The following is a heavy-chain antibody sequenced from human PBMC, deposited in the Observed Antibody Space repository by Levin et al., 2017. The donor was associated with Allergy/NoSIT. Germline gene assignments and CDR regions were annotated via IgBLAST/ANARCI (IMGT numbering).Heavy chain of an antibody. CDR3: AREGYSNGYYCYGMDV. D-gene: IGHD4-11*01. Sequence: PGGSLRLSCTVSGGSVSSGSNYWSWLPQPPGKGLEWIGYIYYSGSTNYNPALKSRVTITVDTSKNQFSLKLSAVTAADKGVYYCAREGYSNGYYCYGMDVWRQGTAVTVSS. J-gene: IGHJ6*02. V-gene: IGHV4-61*01. CDR1: GGSVSSGSNY. CDR2: IYYSGST.